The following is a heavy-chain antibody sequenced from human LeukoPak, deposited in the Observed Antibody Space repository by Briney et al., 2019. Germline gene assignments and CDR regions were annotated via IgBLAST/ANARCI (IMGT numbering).Heavy chain of an antibody. Sequence: PGGSLRLSCAASGFTFSSYWMSWVRQAPGEGLEWVANIKQDGSDKYYVDSVKGRFTISRDNAKNTMYLQMNSLLGEDTAVYYYATTPGFCGSCLFFDYGGQGTLVTVSS. CDR1: GFTFSSYW. J-gene: IGHJ4*02. CDR3: ATTPGFCGSCLFFDY. V-gene: IGHV3-7*01. D-gene: IGHD1-26*01. CDR2: IKQDGSDK.